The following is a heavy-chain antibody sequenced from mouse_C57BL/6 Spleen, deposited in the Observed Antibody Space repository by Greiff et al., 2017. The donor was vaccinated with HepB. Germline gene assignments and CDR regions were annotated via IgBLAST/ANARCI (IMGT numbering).Heavy chain of an antibody. V-gene: IGHV1-80*01. CDR3: ARSSPQLVAEFAY. Sequence: QVQLQQSGAELVKPGASVKISCKASGYAFSSYWMNWVKQRPGKGLERIGQIYPGDGDTNYNGKFKGKATLTADKSSSTAYMQLSSLTSEDSAVYFCARSSPQLVAEFAYWGQGTLVTVSA. CDR2: IYPGDGDT. CDR1: GYAFSSYW. J-gene: IGHJ3*01. D-gene: IGHD4-1*02.